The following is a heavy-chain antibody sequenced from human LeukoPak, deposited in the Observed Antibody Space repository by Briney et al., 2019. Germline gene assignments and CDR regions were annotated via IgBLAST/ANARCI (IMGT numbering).Heavy chain of an antibody. Sequence: GGSLRLSCAASGFTFSSYWMSWVRQAPGKGLEWVSTITGSGATTYYADSVKGRFTISRDSSKKTLYLEMNSLRAEDTAVYYCAKDSSGWARDYWGQGTLVTVSS. D-gene: IGHD6-19*01. CDR1: GFTFSSYW. V-gene: IGHV3-23*01. J-gene: IGHJ4*02. CDR2: ITGSGATT. CDR3: AKDSSGWARDY.